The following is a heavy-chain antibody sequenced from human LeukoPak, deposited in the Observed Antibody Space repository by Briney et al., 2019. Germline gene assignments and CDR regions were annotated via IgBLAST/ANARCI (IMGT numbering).Heavy chain of an antibody. D-gene: IGHD4-17*01. V-gene: IGHV4-39*07. Sequence: SETLSLTCTVSGGSISSSSYYWGWIRQPPGKGLEWIGSIYYSGSTYYNPSLKSRVTISVDTSKNQFSLKLSSVTAADTAVYYCARGSDYGDYGSDYWAREPWSPSPQ. J-gene: IGHJ4*02. CDR1: GGSISSSSYY. CDR2: IYYSGST. CDR3: ARGSDYGDYGSDY.